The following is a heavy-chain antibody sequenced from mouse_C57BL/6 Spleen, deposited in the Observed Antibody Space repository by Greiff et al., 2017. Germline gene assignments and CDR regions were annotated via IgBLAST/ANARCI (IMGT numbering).Heavy chain of an antibody. J-gene: IGHJ3*01. Sequence: QVQLQQSGAELMKPGASVKLSCKATGYTFTGYWIEWVKQRPGHGLEWIGEILPGSGSTNYNEKFKGKATFTADTSSNTAYMQLSGLTTEDSAIYYCVADAQATGFAYWGQGTLVTVSA. CDR1: GYTFTGYW. CDR2: ILPGSGST. CDR3: VADAQATGFAY. V-gene: IGHV1-9*01. D-gene: IGHD3-2*02.